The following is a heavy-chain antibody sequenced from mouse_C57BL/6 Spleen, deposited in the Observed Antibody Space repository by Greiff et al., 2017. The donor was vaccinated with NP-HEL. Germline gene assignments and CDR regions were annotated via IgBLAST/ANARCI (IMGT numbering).Heavy chain of an antibody. CDR2: INPNNGGT. V-gene: IGHV1-18*01. J-gene: IGHJ3*01. CDR3: ARSIYYGYDEGFAY. CDR1: GYTFTDYN. D-gene: IGHD2-2*01. Sequence: EVQLQQSGPELVKPGASVKIPCKASGYTFTDYNMDWVKQSHGKSLEWIGDINPNNGGTIYNQKFKGKATLTVDKSSSTAYMELRSLTSEDTAVYYCARSIYYGYDEGFAYWGQGTLVTVSA.